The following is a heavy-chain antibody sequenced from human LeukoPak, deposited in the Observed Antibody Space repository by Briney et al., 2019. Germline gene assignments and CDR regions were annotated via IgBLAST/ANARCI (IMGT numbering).Heavy chain of an antibody. Sequence: GESLKISCKGSGYSFTSYWIGWVRQMPGKGLEWMGITYPGDSDTRYSPSFQGQVTISAGKSISTAYLQWSSLKASDTAMYYCARPYYGSGSYGDAFDIWGQGTMVTVSS. CDR3: ARPYYGSGSYGDAFDI. CDR2: TYPGDSDT. V-gene: IGHV5-51*01. CDR1: GYSFTSYW. D-gene: IGHD3-10*01. J-gene: IGHJ3*02.